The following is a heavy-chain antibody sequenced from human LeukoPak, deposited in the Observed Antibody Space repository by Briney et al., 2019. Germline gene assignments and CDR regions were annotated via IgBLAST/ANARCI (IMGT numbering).Heavy chain of an antibody. CDR3: AKDHGSGSQYNSLLDY. CDR1: EFTFSNSG. V-gene: IGHV3-30*02. D-gene: IGHD3-10*01. Sequence: GGSLRLSCAASEFTFSNSGMHWVRQAPGKGLEWVAFIRFDGGTKYYADSVKGRFTISRDNSKNTVYLQVNSLRAEDTAVYYCAKDHGSGSQYNSLLDYWGQGTLVTVSS. J-gene: IGHJ4*02. CDR2: IRFDGGTK.